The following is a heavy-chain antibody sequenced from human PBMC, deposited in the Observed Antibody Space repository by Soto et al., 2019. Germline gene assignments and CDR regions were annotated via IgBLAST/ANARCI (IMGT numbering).Heavy chain of an antibody. V-gene: IGHV3-30-3*01. J-gene: IGHJ4*02. Sequence: GGSLRLSCAASGFTFSSYAMHWVRQAPGKGLEWVAVISYDGSNKYYADSVKGRFTISRDNSKNTLYLQMNSLRAEDTAVYYCARPKRTIVGAMYYFDYWGQGTL. CDR3: ARPKRTIVGAMYYFDY. CDR2: ISYDGSNK. D-gene: IGHD1-26*01. CDR1: GFTFSSYA.